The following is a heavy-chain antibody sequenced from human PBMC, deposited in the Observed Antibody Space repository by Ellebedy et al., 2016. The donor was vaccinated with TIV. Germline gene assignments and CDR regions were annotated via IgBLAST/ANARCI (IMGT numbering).Heavy chain of an antibody. V-gene: IGHV1-46*01. D-gene: IGHD3-22*01. CDR3: AADRRPFYRYDSSGYYTRWAFDI. CDR1: GYTFTSYY. Sequence: ASVKVSCKASGYTFTSYYMHWVRQAPGQGLEWMGGIIPIFGTANYAQKFQERVTITRDMSTSTAYMELSSLRSEDTAVYYCAADRRPFYRYDSSGYYTRWAFDIWGQGTMVTVSS. CDR2: IIPIFGTA. J-gene: IGHJ3*02.